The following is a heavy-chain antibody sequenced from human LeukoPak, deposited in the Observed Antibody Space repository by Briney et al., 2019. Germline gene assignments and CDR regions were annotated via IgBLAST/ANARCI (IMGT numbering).Heavy chain of an antibody. D-gene: IGHD5-24*01. CDR3: ARDSGRLTQYYFEY. Sequence: GGSLRLSCAASGFTFSSYSMNWVRQAPGKGLEWVSYISGSSSTIYYADSVKGRFTISRDNAKNSLYLQMNGLRDEDTAVYYCARDSGRLTQYYFEYWGQGTLVTVSS. CDR2: ISGSSSTI. V-gene: IGHV3-48*02. J-gene: IGHJ4*02. CDR1: GFTFSSYS.